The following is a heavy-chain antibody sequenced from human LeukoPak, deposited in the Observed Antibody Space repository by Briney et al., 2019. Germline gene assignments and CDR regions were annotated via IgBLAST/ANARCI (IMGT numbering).Heavy chain of an antibody. V-gene: IGHV3-30*18. CDR3: AKGAGYCSSTSCSPDAFDI. CDR1: GLTFSSYG. CDR2: ISYDGSNK. J-gene: IGHJ3*02. Sequence: PGGTLRLSCGASGLTFSSYGVHWVRQAPGKGLEWVVVISYDGSNKYYADSVKGRFTISRDNSKNTLYLQMNSLRAEDTAVYYCAKGAGYCSSTSCSPDAFDIWGQGTMVTVSS. D-gene: IGHD2-2*01.